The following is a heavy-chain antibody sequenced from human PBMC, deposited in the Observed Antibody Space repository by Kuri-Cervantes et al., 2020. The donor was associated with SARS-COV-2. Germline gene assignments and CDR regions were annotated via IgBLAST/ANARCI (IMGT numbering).Heavy chain of an antibody. J-gene: IGHJ4*02. Sequence: GSLRLSCAASGFTFSSYSMNWVRQAPGKGLEWVSSISSSSSYIYYADSVKGRFTISRDNAKNSLYLQMNSLRAEDTAVYYCARGGWIAATDYFDYWGQGTLVTVSS. CDR3: ARGGWIAATDYFDY. D-gene: IGHD6-13*01. CDR2: ISSSSSYI. V-gene: IGHV3-21*01. CDR1: GFTFSSYS.